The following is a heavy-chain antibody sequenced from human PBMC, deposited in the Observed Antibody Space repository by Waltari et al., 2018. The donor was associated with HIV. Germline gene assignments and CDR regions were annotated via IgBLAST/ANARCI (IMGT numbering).Heavy chain of an antibody. D-gene: IGHD6-19*01. CDR3: ARDVTGQWLVRSYYYYGMDV. V-gene: IGHV6-1*01. CDR1: GDSVSSNSAA. J-gene: IGHJ6*02. Sequence: QVQLQQSGPGLVKPSQTLSLTCAISGDSVSSNSAAWNWIRQSPSRGLEWLGRTYYRYKWYNDYAVSVKSRITINPDTSKNQFSLQLNSVTPEDTAVYYCARDVTGQWLVRSYYYYGMDVWGQGTTVTVSS. CDR2: TYYRYKWYN.